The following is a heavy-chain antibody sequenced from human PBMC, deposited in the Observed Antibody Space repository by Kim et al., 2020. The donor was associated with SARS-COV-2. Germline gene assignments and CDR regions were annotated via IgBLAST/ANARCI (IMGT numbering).Heavy chain of an antibody. V-gene: IGHV1-69*13. J-gene: IGHJ4*02. CDR2: IIPIFGTA. CDR1: GGTFSSYA. Sequence: SVKVSCKASGGTFSSYAISWVRQAPGQGLEWMGGIIPIFGTANYAQKFQGRVTITADESTSTAYMELSSLRSEDTAVFYCASSGGTTVTRSLDYWGQGTLVTVSS. CDR3: ASSGGTTVTRSLDY. D-gene: IGHD4-17*01.